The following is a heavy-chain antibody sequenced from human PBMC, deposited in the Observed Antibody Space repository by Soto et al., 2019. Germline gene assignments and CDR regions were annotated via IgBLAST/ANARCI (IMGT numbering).Heavy chain of an antibody. CDR1: GGTFSRLA. Sequence: QVQLVQSGAEVRKPGSSVKVSCKASGGTFSRLAISWVRQAPRQGLEWMGGIIPIFGTPNHAQKFQGRLTITADEATSTVHMELSSLRSEDTAIYYCARGWGEDSSDYFYAYWGQGTLVIVSS. CDR3: ARGWGEDSSDYFYAY. J-gene: IGHJ4*02. V-gene: IGHV1-69*01. D-gene: IGHD3-22*01. CDR2: IIPIFGTP.